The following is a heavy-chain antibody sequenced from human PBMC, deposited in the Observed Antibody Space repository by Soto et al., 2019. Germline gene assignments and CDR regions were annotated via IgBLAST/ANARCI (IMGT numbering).Heavy chain of an antibody. CDR2: ISASGGST. CDR3: AKDRGSLYTSSSPLDF. V-gene: IGHV3-23*01. CDR1: GFTFTNYA. D-gene: IGHD6-6*01. Sequence: EVQLLESGGGLVQPGGSLRLSCAASGFTFTNYAMTWVRQAPGTGLEWVSGISASGGSTYYADSVKGRFTISRDNSKNTLFLQMNSLRAEDTALYYCAKDRGSLYTSSSPLDFWGQGTLVTVSS. J-gene: IGHJ4*02.